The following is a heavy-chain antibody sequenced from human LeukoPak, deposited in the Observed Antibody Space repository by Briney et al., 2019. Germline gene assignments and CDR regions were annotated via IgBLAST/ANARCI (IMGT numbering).Heavy chain of an antibody. V-gene: IGHV3-23*01. CDR3: GKTTTGYSSGQKPAWPVDY. CDR1: GLTFGSYA. J-gene: IGHJ4*02. D-gene: IGHD6-19*01. CDR2: IFGSGGSA. Sequence: GGSLRLSCEASGLTFGSYAMYWVRQAPGKGLEWVAGIFGSGGSAHYADSAKGRFTISRDNSKNTVYLQINSLRAEDTAVYYCGKTTTGYSSGQKPAWPVDYWGQGTLVTVSS.